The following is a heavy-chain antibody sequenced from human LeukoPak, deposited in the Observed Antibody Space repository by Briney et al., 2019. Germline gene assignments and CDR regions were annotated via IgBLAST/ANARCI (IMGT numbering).Heavy chain of an antibody. Sequence: GGSLRLSCAASGFTFSAYWMTWVRQAPGKGLEWVANINEGGNLKYYVDSVKGRFTISRDNAKNSLYLQMNSLRAEDTAVYYCARVGAVAGNWFDPWGQGTLVTVSS. J-gene: IGHJ5*02. CDR2: INEGGNLK. D-gene: IGHD6-19*01. CDR1: GFTFSAYW. CDR3: ARVGAVAGNWFDP. V-gene: IGHV3-7*01.